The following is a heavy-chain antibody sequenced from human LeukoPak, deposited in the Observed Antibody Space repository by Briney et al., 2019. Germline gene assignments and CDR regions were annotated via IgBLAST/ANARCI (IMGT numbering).Heavy chain of an antibody. V-gene: IGHV3-30-3*01. CDR3: ARDFRGAVGATTGY. D-gene: IGHD1-26*01. J-gene: IGHJ4*02. CDR1: GFTFSSYA. CDR2: ISYDGSNK. Sequence: GGSLRLSCAASGFTFSSYAMHWVRQAPGKGLEWVAVISYDGSNKYYADSVKGRFTISRDNSKNTLYLQMNSLRAEDTAVYYCARDFRGAVGATTGYWGQGTLVTVSS.